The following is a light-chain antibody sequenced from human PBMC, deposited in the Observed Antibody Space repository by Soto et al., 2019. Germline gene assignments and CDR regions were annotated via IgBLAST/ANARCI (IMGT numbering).Light chain of an antibody. CDR2: EVT. V-gene: IGLV2-8*01. Sequence: QSVLTQPPSASGSPGQSVTISCTGTSSDVGAYDFVSWYQHHPGKAPKLMIYEVTKRPSGVPERCSGSKSGNTASLPVSGLQRQDESDYYRTSHAGNHNFPYVFGNVNKVHVL. J-gene: IGLJ1*01. CDR1: SSDVGAYDF. CDR3: TSHAGNHNFPYV.